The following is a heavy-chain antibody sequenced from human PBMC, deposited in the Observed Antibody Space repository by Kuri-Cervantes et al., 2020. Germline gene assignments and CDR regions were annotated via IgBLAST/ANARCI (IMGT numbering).Heavy chain of an antibody. CDR3: ARSTSKWRDWLDP. Sequence: GESLKISCAASGFTFSNYAMSWVRQAPGKGLEWVGRIRNKDNKYTTEYAASVKDRFIISRDDSKNSLFLQMNSLQTEDTAIYYCARSTSKWRDWLDPWGQGTLVTVS. J-gene: IGHJ5*02. CDR2: IRNKDNKYTT. CDR1: GFTFSNYA. V-gene: IGHV3-72*01. D-gene: IGHD5-12*01.